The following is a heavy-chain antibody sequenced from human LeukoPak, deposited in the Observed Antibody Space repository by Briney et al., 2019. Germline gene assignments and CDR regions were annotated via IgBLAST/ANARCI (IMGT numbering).Heavy chain of an antibody. J-gene: IGHJ5*02. CDR3: ARGPWDWFDP. CDR1: GGSICSGSYY. D-gene: IGHD7-27*01. Sequence: SQTLSLTCTVSGGSICSGSYYWSWIRQPAGKGLEWIGRIYTSGSTNYNPSLKSRVTISVDTSKNQFSLKLSSVTAADTAVYYCARGPWDWFDPWGQGTLVTVSS. V-gene: IGHV4-61*02. CDR2: IYTSGST.